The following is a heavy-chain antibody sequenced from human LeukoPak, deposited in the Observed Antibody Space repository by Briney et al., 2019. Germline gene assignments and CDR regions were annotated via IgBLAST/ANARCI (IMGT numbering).Heavy chain of an antibody. CDR3: ARGYCSSTSCYHSDYYYMDV. V-gene: IGHV1-2*02. Sequence: ASVKVSCKASGYTFTGYYMHWVRQAPGQGLEWMGWINPNSGGTNYAQKFQGRVTMTRNTSISTAYMELSSLRSEDTAVYYCARGYCSSTSCYHSDYYYMDVWGKGTTVTISS. CDR1: GYTFTGYY. J-gene: IGHJ6*03. D-gene: IGHD2-2*01. CDR2: INPNSGGT.